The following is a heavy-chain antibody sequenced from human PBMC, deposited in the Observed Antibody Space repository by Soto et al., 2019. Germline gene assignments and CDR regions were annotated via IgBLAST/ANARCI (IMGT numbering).Heavy chain of an antibody. D-gene: IGHD3-10*01. J-gene: IGHJ6*02. CDR3: ARALLGLNYYVSGSYYKGGMDV. V-gene: IGHV4-31*03. CDR2: IYYSGST. CDR1: GGSISNGGYY. Sequence: QVQLQESGPGLVKPSQTLSLTCTVSGGSISNGGYYWSWIRQHPGKGLEWFGYIYYSGSTYYNPCLKCRVSMSVDSSKNQLSLKLSSVTAADTAVYYCARALLGLNYYVSGSYYKGGMDVWGQGTRVTVSS.